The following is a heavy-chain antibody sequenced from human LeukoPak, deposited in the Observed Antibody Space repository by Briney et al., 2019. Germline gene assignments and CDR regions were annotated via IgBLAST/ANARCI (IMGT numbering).Heavy chain of an antibody. CDR3: AKDRIQGSSSSIYYFDY. CDR1: GFTFSSYS. CDR2: ISSSSSYI. Sequence: GGSLRLSCAASGFTFSSYSMNWVRQAPGKGLEWVSSISSSSSYIYYADSVKGRFTISRDNSKNTLYLQMNSLRAEDTAVYYCAKDRIQGSSSSIYYFDYWGQGTPVTVSS. D-gene: IGHD6-6*01. J-gene: IGHJ4*02. V-gene: IGHV3-21*04.